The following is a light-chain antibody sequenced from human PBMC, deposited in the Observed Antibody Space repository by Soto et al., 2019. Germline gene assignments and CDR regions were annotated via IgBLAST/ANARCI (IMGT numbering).Light chain of an antibody. CDR3: HKYNSAPRT. CDR2: AAS. J-gene: IGKJ1*01. CDR1: QTISKS. V-gene: IGKV1-27*01. Sequence: DIQMTQSPSSLSASVGDTISITCRSFQTISKSLNWYQQRPGKAPKLLIFAASTLQSGVPSRFSGSGSGTDFTLTISSLQPEDVATYFCHKYNSAPRTFGQGTKVDIK.